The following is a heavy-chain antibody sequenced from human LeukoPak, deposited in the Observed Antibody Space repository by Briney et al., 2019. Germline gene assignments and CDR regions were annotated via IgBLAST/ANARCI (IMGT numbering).Heavy chain of an antibody. CDR2: IYYSGNT. Sequence: SETLSLTCTVSGYSISTGYYWDWIRQPPGKGLEWIGSIYYSGNTYYNASLKSQVSISIDTSKNQFSLKLTSVTAADTAVYYCARQTGSGLFILPGGQGTLVTVSS. J-gene: IGHJ4*02. V-gene: IGHV4-38-2*02. CDR3: ARQTGSGLFILP. CDR1: GYSISTGYY. D-gene: IGHD3/OR15-3a*01.